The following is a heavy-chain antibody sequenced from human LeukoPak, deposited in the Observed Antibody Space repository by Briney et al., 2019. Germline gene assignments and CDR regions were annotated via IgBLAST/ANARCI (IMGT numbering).Heavy chain of an antibody. CDR2: IYYSGST. CDR3: ATLPGRDGYNFRFGNY. D-gene: IGHD5-24*01. CDR1: GGSISSSSYY. V-gene: IGHV4-39*07. Sequence: PSETLSLTCTVSGGSISSSSYYWGWIRQPPGKGLEWIGSIYYSGSTYYNPSLKSRVTISVDTSKNQFSLKLSSVTAADTAVYYCATLPGRDGYNFRFGNYWGQGTLVTVSS. J-gene: IGHJ4*02.